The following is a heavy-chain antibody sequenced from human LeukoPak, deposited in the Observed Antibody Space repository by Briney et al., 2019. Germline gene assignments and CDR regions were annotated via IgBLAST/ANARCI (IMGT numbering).Heavy chain of an antibody. V-gene: IGHV4-59*01. J-gene: IGHJ4*02. CDR1: NGSISTYY. D-gene: IGHD2/OR15-2a*01. Sequence: PSETLSLTCTVSNGSISTYYWSWIRQPPGKGLEWIGNIYYSGSTNFNPSLKSRVTMSVDTSNNQFSLKLSSVTAADTAVYHCARASGGYGNNSDYWGQGTLVTVSS. CDR2: IYYSGST. CDR3: ARASGGYGNNSDY.